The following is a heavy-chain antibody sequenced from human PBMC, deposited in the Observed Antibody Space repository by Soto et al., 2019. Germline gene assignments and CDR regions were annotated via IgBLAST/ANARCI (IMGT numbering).Heavy chain of an antibody. CDR3: ARQSVALELDF. V-gene: IGHV3-73*01. CDR2: IRNKANGYAT. Sequence: PGGSLRLSCAASGFTFNIAAIHWVRQASGKGLEWVGLIRNKANGYATAYAPSVKGRITVSRDDSKNMAFLEMNSLKTEDTAVYYCARQSVALELDFWGQGTLVTVSS. CDR1: GFTFNIAA. J-gene: IGHJ4*02. D-gene: IGHD2-21*01.